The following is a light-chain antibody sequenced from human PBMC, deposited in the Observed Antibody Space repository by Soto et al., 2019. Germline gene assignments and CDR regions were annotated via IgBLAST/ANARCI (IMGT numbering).Light chain of an antibody. CDR1: SSDVGGYNY. V-gene: IGLV2-8*01. CDR3: TSYAGGNNV. CDR2: EVN. J-gene: IGLJ1*01. Sequence: QSVLTQPPSASGSPGQSVTISCTGTSSDVGGYNYVSWYQQYPGKVPTLMVYEVNKRPSGVPDRFSGSKSGNTASLTVSGLQAEDEADYYFTSYAGGNNVFGTGTKVTVL.